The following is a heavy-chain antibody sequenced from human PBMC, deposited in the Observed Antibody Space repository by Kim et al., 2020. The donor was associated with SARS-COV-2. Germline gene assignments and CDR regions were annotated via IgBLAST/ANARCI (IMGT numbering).Heavy chain of an antibody. J-gene: IGHJ5*02. CDR2: IYYSGST. D-gene: IGHD3-10*01. Sequence: SETLSLTCTVSGGSISSGGYYWSWIRQHPGKGLEWIGYIYYSGSTYYNPSLKSRVTISVDTSKNQFSLKLSSVTAADTAVYYCARGGGMGYMVRGVSRWFDPWGQGTLVTVSS. V-gene: IGHV4-31*03. CDR3: ARGGGMGYMVRGVSRWFDP. CDR1: GGSISSGGYY.